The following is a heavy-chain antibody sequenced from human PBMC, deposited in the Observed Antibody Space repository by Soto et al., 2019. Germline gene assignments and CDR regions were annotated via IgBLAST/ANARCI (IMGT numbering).Heavy chain of an antibody. J-gene: IGHJ4*02. Sequence: QVQLVQSGAEVKEPGASVKVSCKASGYTFTNHDISWVRQAPGQGLEWMGWISAYNDNTHSAQHLQGRVTMTTDTSTSTAYMELRSLISDDTAVYFCARGGDYFDYWGRGTLVTVSS. CDR3: ARGGDYFDY. CDR1: GYTFTNHD. CDR2: ISAYNDNT. V-gene: IGHV1-18*01.